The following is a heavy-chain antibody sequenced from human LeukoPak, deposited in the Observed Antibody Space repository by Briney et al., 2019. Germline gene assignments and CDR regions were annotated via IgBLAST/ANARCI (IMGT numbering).Heavy chain of an antibody. CDR1: GYTFTSYY. D-gene: IGHD6-6*01. Sequence: GASVKVSCKASGYTFTSYYMHWVRQAPGQGLEWMGIINPSGGSTSYAQKFQGRVTMTRDMSTSTVHMELSSLRSEDTAVYYCARGPRIAARRGNWFDPWGQGTLVTVSS. J-gene: IGHJ5*02. CDR3: ARGPRIAARRGNWFDP. CDR2: INPSGGST. V-gene: IGHV1-46*01.